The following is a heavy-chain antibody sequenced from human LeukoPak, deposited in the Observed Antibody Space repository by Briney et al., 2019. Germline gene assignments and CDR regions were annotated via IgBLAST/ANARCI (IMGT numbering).Heavy chain of an antibody. CDR3: ARGPRIAVADYYYYGMDV. V-gene: IGHV1-69*04. D-gene: IGHD6-19*01. CDR2: IIPIFGIA. CDR1: GGTFSSYA. Sequence: SVKVSCKASGGTFSSYAISWVRQAPGQGLEWMGRIIPIFGIANYAQKFQGRVTITADKSTSTAYMELSSRRSEDTAVYYCARGPRIAVADYYYYGMDVWGQGTTVTVSS. J-gene: IGHJ6*02.